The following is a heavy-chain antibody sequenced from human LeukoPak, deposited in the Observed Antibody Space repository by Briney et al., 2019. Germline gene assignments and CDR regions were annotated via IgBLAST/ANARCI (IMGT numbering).Heavy chain of an antibody. D-gene: IGHD2-21*02. CDR2: VYYSGST. CDR3: ARQNCGGDCYSPRNGFDI. V-gene: IGHV4-39*01. J-gene: IGHJ3*02. Sequence: PSETLSLTCTVSGGSTSSKGYYWGWIRQPPGKGLEWIGSVYYSGSTYYNPSLKSRVTISVDTSRNQFSLRLDSVTAADTALYYCARQNCGGDCYSPRNGFDIWGQGTMVTVSS. CDR1: GGSTSSKGYY.